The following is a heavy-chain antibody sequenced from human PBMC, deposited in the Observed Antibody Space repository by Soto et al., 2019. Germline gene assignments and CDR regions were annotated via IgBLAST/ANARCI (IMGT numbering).Heavy chain of an antibody. CDR2: IYYSGGT. J-gene: IGHJ6*02. CDR1: GGSISSSGYY. Sequence: PSETLSLTCTVSGGSISSSGYYWSWIRQHPEKGLEWIGNIYYSGGTYYNPSLKSRLTISIDTSKNQFSLKLSSVTAADTAVYYCARVSSGSWYYYYGMDVWGQGTTVTVSS. V-gene: IGHV4-30-4*08. D-gene: IGHD6-25*01. CDR3: ARVSSGSWYYYYGMDV.